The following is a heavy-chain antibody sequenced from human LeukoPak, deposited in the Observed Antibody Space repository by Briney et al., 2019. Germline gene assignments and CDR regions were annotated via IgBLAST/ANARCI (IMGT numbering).Heavy chain of an antibody. D-gene: IGHD2-2*01. Sequence: SETLSLTCAVYGGSFSGYYWSWIRQPPGKGLEWIGEINHSGSTNYNPSLKSRVTISVDTSKNQFSLKLSSVTAADTAVYYCARAFDGAIVVVPAAPNWFDPRGQGTLVTVSS. CDR3: ARAFDGAIVVVPAAPNWFDP. CDR1: GGSFSGYY. CDR2: INHSGST. V-gene: IGHV4-34*01. J-gene: IGHJ5*02.